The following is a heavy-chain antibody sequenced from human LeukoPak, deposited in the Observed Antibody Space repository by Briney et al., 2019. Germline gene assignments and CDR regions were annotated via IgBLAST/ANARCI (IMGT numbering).Heavy chain of an antibody. CDR3: AKDFYGSGSYGYFDY. V-gene: IGHV3-30*18. CDR2: ISYDGSNK. D-gene: IGHD3-10*01. Sequence: PGGSLRLSCTASGITFSHAWMTWVRQAPGKGLECVAVISYDGSNKYYADSVKGRFTISRDNSKNTLYLQMDSLRAEDTAVYYCAKDFYGSGSYGYFDYWGQGTLVTVSS. J-gene: IGHJ4*02. CDR1: GITFSHAW.